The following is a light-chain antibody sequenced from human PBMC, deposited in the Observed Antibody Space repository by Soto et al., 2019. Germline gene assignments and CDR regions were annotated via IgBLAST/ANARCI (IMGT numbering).Light chain of an antibody. V-gene: IGKV1-27*01. CDR1: QGMGVY. CDR2: AAS. J-gene: IGKJ4*01. Sequence: DFQVTQSPSSVSASLGGRVTITGRASQGMGVYLAWVQQKPGNAPKLLIYAASTLQSGVPSGFSGSGSGTDFTLTISSRQPEDVATYYCQKYKSARVTFGGWTKV. CDR3: QKYKSARVT.